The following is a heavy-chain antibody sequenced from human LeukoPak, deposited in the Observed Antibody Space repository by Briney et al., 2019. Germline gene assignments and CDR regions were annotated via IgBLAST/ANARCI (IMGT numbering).Heavy chain of an antibody. Sequence: SETLSLTCTVSGGSISSYYWSWIRQPPGKGLEWIGYMSYNGRSSYNPPLRSRVTISVDASKKQFSMKLSSVTAADTAVYYCARDGYSDSSGYDYPPSVWGQGTLVTVSS. V-gene: IGHV4-59*01. D-gene: IGHD3-22*01. CDR3: ARDGYSDSSGYDYPPSV. J-gene: IGHJ4*02. CDR2: MSYNGRS. CDR1: GGSISSYY.